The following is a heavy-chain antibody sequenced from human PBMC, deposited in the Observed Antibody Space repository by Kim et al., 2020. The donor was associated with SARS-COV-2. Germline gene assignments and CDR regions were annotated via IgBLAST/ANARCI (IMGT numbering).Heavy chain of an antibody. J-gene: IGHJ4*02. CDR3: ARARRTSCCPPLY. CDR1: GFTFSDYY. V-gene: IGHV3-11*01. D-gene: IGHD2-2*01. Sequence: GGSLRLSCAASGFTFSDYYMSWIRQAPGKGLEWVSYISSSGSTIYYADSVKGRFTISRDNAKNSLYLQMNSLRAEDTAVYYCARARRTSCCPPLYWGQGTLVTVSS. CDR2: ISSSGSTI.